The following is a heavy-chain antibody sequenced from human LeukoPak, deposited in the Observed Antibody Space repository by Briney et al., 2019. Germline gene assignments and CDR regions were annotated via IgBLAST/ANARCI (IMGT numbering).Heavy chain of an antibody. CDR2: ISYDGSNK. CDR3: AKDIDSSGYYSEYFQH. CDR1: GFTFSSYG. D-gene: IGHD3-22*01. V-gene: IGHV3-30*18. Sequence: PGRSLRLSCAASGFTFSSYGMHWVRQAPGKGLEWVAVISYDGSNKYYADSVKGRFTISRDNSKNTLYLQMNSLRAEDTAVYYCAKDIDSSGYYSEYFQHWGQGTLVTVSS. J-gene: IGHJ1*01.